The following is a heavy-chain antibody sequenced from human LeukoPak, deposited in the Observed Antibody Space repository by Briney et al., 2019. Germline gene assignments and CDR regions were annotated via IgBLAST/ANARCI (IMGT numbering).Heavy chain of an antibody. D-gene: IGHD2-2*02. V-gene: IGHV1-18*01. CDR2: ISAYNGNT. Sequence: ASVKVSCKTSGYTFTSYGISWVRQAPGQGLEWMGWISAYNGNTNYAQKLQGRVTMTIDTSTRTAYMELRSLRSDDTAVYYCARVGLYCSSTSCYTDTPFDYWGQGTLVTVSS. J-gene: IGHJ4*02. CDR1: GYTFTSYG. CDR3: ARVGLYCSSTSCYTDTPFDY.